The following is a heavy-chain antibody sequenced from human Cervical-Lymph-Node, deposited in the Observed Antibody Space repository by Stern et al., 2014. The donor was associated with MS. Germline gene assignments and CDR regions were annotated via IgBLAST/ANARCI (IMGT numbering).Heavy chain of an antibody. CDR1: ESTFRDYG. CDR2: IYYDGSHR. V-gene: IGHV3-33*01. CDR3: ASLIAVAGTWVDY. D-gene: IGHD6-19*01. J-gene: IGHJ4*02. Sequence: MQLVESGGGVVQPGTSLRLSCAASESTFRDYGMHWVRQAPGKGLEWVAVIYYDGSHRYYTDSVKGRFTISRDNSKNTLYLQMSGLRAEDTAVYYCASLIAVAGTWVDYWGQGTLVTVSS.